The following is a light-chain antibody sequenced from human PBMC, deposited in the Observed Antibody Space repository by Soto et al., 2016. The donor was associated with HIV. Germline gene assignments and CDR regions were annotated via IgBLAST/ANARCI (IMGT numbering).Light chain of an antibody. CDR2: QND. J-gene: IGLJ2*01. CDR3: QAWDSTTAV. V-gene: IGLV3-1*01. CDR1: ELGHKY. Sequence: SYELTQPPSVSVSPGQTASISCFSDELGHKYVWWYQQKPGHSPLLVMSQNDKRPSGIPERFSGSNSGNTATLTITGSQAMDEADYYSQAWDSTTAVFGGGTKLIVL.